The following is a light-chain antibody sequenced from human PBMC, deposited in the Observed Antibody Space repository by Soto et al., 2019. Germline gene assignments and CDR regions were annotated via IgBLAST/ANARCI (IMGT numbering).Light chain of an antibody. J-gene: IGKJ2*01. V-gene: IGKV3-15*01. CDR1: QTVSRS. CDR3: QQYIDWPPYT. Sequence: EVVLTQSPATLSVSPGERATLSCRASQTVSRSLAWYQQKPGQAPRLLIYGASTRATGIPGRFSVSGSGTDFTLTISSLQSEDFAVYYCQQYIDWPPYTFGQGTKVEIK. CDR2: GAS.